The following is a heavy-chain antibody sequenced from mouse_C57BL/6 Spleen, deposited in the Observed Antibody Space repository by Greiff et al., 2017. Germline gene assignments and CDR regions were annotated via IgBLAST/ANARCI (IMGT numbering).Heavy chain of an antibody. Sequence: DVMLVESGGGLVKPGGSLKLSCAASGFTFSSYAMSWVRQTPEKRLEWVATISDGGSYTYYPDNVKGRFTISRDNAKNNLYLQMSHLKSEDTAMYYCARDGRSAPDSSGYWFAYWGQGTLVTVSA. CDR1: GFTFSSYA. J-gene: IGHJ3*01. CDR2: ISDGGSYT. V-gene: IGHV5-4*01. CDR3: ARDGRSAPDSSGYWFAY. D-gene: IGHD3-2*02.